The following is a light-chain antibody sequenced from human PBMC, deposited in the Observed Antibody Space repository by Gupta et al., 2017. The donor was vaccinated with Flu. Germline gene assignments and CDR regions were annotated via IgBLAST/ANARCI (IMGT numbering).Light chain of an antibody. CDR3: QSADSSGTYV. CDR2: KDS. Sequence: PGQTARITCSGDAFPKQYAYWYQQKPGQAPVLVIYKDSERPSGIPERFSGSSSGTTVTLTISGVQAEDEADYYCQSADSSGTYVFGTGTKVTVL. CDR1: AFPKQY. J-gene: IGLJ1*01. V-gene: IGLV3-25*03.